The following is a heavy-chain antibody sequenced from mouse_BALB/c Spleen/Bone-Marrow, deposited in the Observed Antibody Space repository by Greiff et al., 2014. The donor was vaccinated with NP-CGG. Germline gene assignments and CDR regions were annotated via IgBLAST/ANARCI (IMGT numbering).Heavy chain of an antibody. V-gene: IGHV14-3*02. CDR3: ARRGLYYDYDAWFAY. Sequence: VQLQQSGAELVKPGASVKLSCTASGFNIKDTYMHWVKQRPEQGLEWIGRIDPANGNTKYDPKFQGKATITADTSSNTAYLQLSSLTSEDTAVYYCARRGLYYDYDAWFAYWGRGTLVTVSA. D-gene: IGHD2-4*01. CDR2: IDPANGNT. J-gene: IGHJ3*01. CDR1: GFNIKDTY.